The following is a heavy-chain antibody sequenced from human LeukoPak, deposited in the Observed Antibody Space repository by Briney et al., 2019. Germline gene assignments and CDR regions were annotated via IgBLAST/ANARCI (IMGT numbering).Heavy chain of an antibody. CDR2: ISYDGSNK. CDR1: GFTFSSYA. CDR3: ARPGSPLPVEFDY. D-gene: IGHD1-26*01. J-gene: IGHJ4*02. Sequence: GRSLRLSCAASGFTFSSYAMHWVRQAPGKGLEWVAVISYDGSNKYYADSVKGRFTISRDNSKNTLYLQMNSLRAEDTAVYYCARPGSPLPVEFDYWGQGTLVTVSS. V-gene: IGHV3-30-3*01.